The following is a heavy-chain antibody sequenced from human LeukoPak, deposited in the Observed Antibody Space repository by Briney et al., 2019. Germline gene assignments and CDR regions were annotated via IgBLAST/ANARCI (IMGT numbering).Heavy chain of an antibody. CDR2: INHSGST. V-gene: IGHV4-34*01. CDR3: ARGGVVVPAAISLSVYYYYGMDV. CDR1: GGSFSGYY. Sequence: SETLSLTCAVYGGSFSGYYWSWIRQPPGKGLEWIGEINHSGSTNYNPSLKSRVTISVDTSKNQFPLKLSSVTAADTAVYYCARGGVVVPAAISLSVYYYYGMDVWGQGTTVTVSS. D-gene: IGHD2-2*01. J-gene: IGHJ6*02.